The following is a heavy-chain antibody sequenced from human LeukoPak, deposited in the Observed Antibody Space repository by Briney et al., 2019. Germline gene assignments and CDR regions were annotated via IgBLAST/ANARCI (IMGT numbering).Heavy chain of an antibody. Sequence: SETLSLTCAVYGGSFSGYYWSWIRQPPGKGLEWIGEISHSGSTNYNPSLKSRVTISVDTSKNQFSLKLSSVTAADTAVYYCARRDYDILTGYYDAFDIWGQGTMVTVSS. V-gene: IGHV4-34*01. CDR1: GGSFSGYY. CDR2: ISHSGST. J-gene: IGHJ3*02. CDR3: ARRDYDILTGYYDAFDI. D-gene: IGHD3-9*01.